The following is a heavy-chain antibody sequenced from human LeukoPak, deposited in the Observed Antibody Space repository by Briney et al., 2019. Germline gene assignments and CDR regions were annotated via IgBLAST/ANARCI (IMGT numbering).Heavy chain of an antibody. CDR1: GFTFSNYA. J-gene: IGHJ4*02. CDR3: AKTVNWVLDY. CDR2: VNASGGTT. Sequence: GGSLRLSCAASGFTFSNYAMTWVRQAPGKGLEWVSGVNASGGTTYYADSVKGRFTISRDNSKNTLFLQMNSLRAEDTAVYYCAKTVNWVLDYWGQGTLVTVSS. D-gene: IGHD7-27*01. V-gene: IGHV3-23*01.